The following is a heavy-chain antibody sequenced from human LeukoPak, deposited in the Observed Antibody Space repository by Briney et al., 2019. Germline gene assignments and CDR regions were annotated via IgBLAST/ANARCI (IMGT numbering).Heavy chain of an antibody. J-gene: IGHJ4*02. CDR1: GFTFSSYG. V-gene: IGHV3-30*02. CDR2: IRYDGSNK. D-gene: IGHD5-18*01. CDR3: AKDQDTAIVFDY. Sequence: GGSLRLSCAASGFTFSSYGMHWVRQAPGKGLEWVAFIRYDGSNKYYADSVKGRFTISRENFKNTLYLQMNSLRAEHTAVYYCAKDQDTAIVFDYWGQGTLVTVS.